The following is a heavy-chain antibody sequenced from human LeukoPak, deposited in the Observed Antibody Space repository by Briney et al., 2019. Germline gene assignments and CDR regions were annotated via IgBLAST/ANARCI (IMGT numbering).Heavy chain of an antibody. CDR2: ISAYNGNT. CDR1: VYTFTSYG. D-gene: IGHD2-15*01. V-gene: IGHV1-18*01. Sequence: ASVTVSCMSSVYTFTSYGISWVRQAPGRGREGMGWISAYNGNTNYAQKLQGRVTMTTDTSTSTAYLELRSLRSDDTAVYYCARDKEPKYCSGGSCLYYYYYYMDVWGKGTTVTVSS. CDR3: ARDKEPKYCSGGSCLYYYYYYMDV. J-gene: IGHJ6*03.